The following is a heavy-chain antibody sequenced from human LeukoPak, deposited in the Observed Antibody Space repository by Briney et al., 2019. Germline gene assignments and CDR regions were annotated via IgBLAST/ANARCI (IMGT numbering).Heavy chain of an antibody. J-gene: IGHJ4*02. D-gene: IGHD6-6*01. CDR1: GGSFSGYY. V-gene: IGHV4-34*01. CDR3: ARLGRRQLVPFDY. CDR2: INHSGST. Sequence: TSSETLSLTCAVYGGSFSGYYWSWIRQPPGKGLEWIGEINHSGSTNYNPSLKSRVTISVDTSKNQFSLKLSSVTAADTAVYYCARLGRRQLVPFDYWGQGALVTVSS.